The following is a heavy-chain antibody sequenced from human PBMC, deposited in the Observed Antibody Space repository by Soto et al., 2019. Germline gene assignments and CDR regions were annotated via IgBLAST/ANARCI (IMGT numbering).Heavy chain of an antibody. CDR2: ISDSGGST. V-gene: IGHV3-23*01. CDR1: GFTFSSYA. Sequence: PGGSLRLSCAASGFTFSSYAMAWVRQAPGKGLEWVSAISDSGGSTYYADSVKGRFTISRDNSKNTLYLQMNSLRAEDTAVYYCAKDLGYCSSSSCQPPYGMDVWGQGTTVTVSS. CDR3: AKDLGYCSSSSCQPPYGMDV. J-gene: IGHJ6*02. D-gene: IGHD2-2*03.